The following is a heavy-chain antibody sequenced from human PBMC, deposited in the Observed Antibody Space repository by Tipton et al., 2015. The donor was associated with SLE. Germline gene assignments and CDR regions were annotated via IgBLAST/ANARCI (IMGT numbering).Heavy chain of an antibody. CDR2: ISSSSSYT. CDR3: ARDGRYGGNSVAFDI. J-gene: IGHJ3*02. D-gene: IGHD4-23*01. Sequence: SLRLSCAASGFTFSDYYMSWIRQAPGKGLEWVSYISSSSSYTNYADSVKGRFTISRDNAKNSLYLQMNSLRAEDTAVYYCARDGRYGGNSVAFDIWGQGTMVTVSS. V-gene: IGHV3-11*06. CDR1: GFTFSDYY.